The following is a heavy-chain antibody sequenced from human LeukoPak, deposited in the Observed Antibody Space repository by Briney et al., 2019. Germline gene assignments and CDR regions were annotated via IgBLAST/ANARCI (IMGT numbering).Heavy chain of an antibody. CDR2: ISSSGSTI. CDR3: ARDLLAAAGTES. J-gene: IGHJ4*02. V-gene: IGHV3-11*01. CDR1: GFTFSDYY. D-gene: IGHD6-13*01. Sequence: GGSPRLSCAASGFTFSDYYMSWIRQAPGKGLEWVSYISSSGSTIYYADSVKGRFTISRDNAKNSLYLQMNSLRAEDKAVYYCARDLLAAAGTESWGQGTLVTVSS.